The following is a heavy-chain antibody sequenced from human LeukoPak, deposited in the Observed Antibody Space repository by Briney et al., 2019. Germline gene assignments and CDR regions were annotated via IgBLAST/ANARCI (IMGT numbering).Heavy chain of an antibody. Sequence: ASVKVSCKASGYTFTGYYKHWVRQAPGQGLEWMGWISAYNGNTNYAQKLQGRVTMTTDTSTSTAYMELRSLRSDDTAVYYCARDQQWLAKSDYWGQGTLVTVSS. CDR3: ARDQQWLAKSDY. J-gene: IGHJ4*02. D-gene: IGHD6-19*01. CDR2: ISAYNGNT. V-gene: IGHV1-18*04. CDR1: GYTFTGYY.